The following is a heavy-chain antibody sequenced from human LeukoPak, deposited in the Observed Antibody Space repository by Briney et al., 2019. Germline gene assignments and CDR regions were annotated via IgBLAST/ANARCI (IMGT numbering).Heavy chain of an antibody. D-gene: IGHD1-26*01. CDR1: GASVNSDNYY. J-gene: IGHJ4*02. Sequence: PSQTLSLTCTVSGASVNSDNYYWTWIRQPAGKRLEWIGRIYTSGTTNYNPSLKSRVTISIDASKNQFSLRLSSVTAADTAVYYCTRGGELMNFWGQGTLVTVSS. CDR2: IYTSGTT. V-gene: IGHV4-61*02. CDR3: TRGGELMNF.